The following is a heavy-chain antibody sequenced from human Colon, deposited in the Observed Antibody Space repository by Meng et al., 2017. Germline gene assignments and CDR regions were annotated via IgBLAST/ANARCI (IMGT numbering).Heavy chain of an antibody. Sequence: QLQLQESVPGLVKPSETLSLTCSVSGDSITDYHWSWIRQSPGKGLESLGFTYKGRPNTYNPTLQSRVTISLDTSKNQVSLKLTSVTAADTAVYYCASYYYGQGGRGYWGQGTLVTVSS. CDR1: GDSITDYH. CDR2: TYKGRPN. CDR3: ASYYYGQGGRGY. J-gene: IGHJ4*02. D-gene: IGHD3-10*01. V-gene: IGHV4-59*03.